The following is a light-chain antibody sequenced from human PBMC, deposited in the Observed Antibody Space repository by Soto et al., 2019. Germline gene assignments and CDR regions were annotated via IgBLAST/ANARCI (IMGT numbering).Light chain of an antibody. Sequence: IVLTQSPGTLSLSPWERATLSCRASQSVSRNYLAWYQQKPGQAPRLLIYAASNRATGIPDRFRGSGSGTDFSLTISRLEPEDFAVYYCQQYGSSRTFGQGTKVDIK. CDR2: AAS. CDR1: QSVSRNY. V-gene: IGKV3-20*01. J-gene: IGKJ1*01. CDR3: QQYGSSRT.